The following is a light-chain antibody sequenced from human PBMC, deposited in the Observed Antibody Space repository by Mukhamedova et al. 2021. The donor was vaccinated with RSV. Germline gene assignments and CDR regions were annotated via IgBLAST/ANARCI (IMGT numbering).Light chain of an antibody. CDR2: AAS. CDR3: QNYHSAPWT. J-gene: IGKJ1*01. Sequence: WYQRRVHGKAPNLLIYAASTLLSGVPSRFSGSGSGTDFTLTITNLQPDDVATYYCQNYHSAPWTVGQGTKVEMK. V-gene: IGKV1-27*01.